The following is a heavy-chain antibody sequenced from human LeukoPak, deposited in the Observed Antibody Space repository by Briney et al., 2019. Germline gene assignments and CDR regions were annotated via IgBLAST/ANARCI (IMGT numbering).Heavy chain of an antibody. CDR2: ISAYNGNT. CDR1: GYTFTSYG. D-gene: IGHD3-3*01. Sequence: ASVKVSCKASGYTFTSYGISWARQAPGQGLEWMGWISAYNGNTNYAQKLQGRVTMTTDTSTSTAYMELRSLRSDDTAVYYCARARAYDFWSGYVDYWGQGTLVTVSS. J-gene: IGHJ4*02. V-gene: IGHV1-18*01. CDR3: ARARAYDFWSGYVDY.